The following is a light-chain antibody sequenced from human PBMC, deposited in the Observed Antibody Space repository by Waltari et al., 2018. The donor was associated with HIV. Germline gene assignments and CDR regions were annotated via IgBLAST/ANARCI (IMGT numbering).Light chain of an antibody. CDR3: MPSIQLPYS. CDR1: QRLLHSDGKTY. J-gene: IGKJ2*03. V-gene: IGKV2D-29*01. CDR2: EVS. Sequence: DIVRTQTRLSLSGTHGRPASIPCKSSQRLLHSDGKTYLSWYLQKPVQTPQLLVYEVSSRFSGVPDRFSGSGSGTDFTLQISRVEAEGVGVYYCMPSIQLPYSFGHGTNLEI.